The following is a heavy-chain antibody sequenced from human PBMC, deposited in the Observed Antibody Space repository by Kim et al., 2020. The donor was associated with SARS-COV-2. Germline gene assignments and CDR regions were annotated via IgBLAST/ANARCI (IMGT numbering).Heavy chain of an antibody. CDR2: VHPSGRN. CDR3: ARHENSGTYPLDN. CDR1: GDSISNYY. V-gene: IGHV4-59*08. J-gene: IGHJ4*02. D-gene: IGHD3-10*01. Sequence: SETLSLTCFVSGDSISNYYWSWIRQPPGKRLEWIAWVHPSGRNMHNPSLKSRVTIALDTSQNQFSLTLRSVTAADTAVYYCARHENSGTYPLDNWGQGTLLTVSS.